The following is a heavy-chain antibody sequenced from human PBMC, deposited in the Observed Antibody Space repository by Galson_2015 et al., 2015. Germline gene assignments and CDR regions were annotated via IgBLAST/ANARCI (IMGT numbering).Heavy chain of an antibody. V-gene: IGHV3-21*04. Sequence: SLRLSCAASGFTFSSYRMNWVRQAPGKGLEWVSSISSSSSYIYYADSVKGRFTISRDNSKNTLYLQMNSLRAEDTAVYYCARDKGFSEGSWYYYYGMDVWGQGTTVTVSS. CDR2: ISSSSSYI. J-gene: IGHJ6*02. D-gene: IGHD6-13*01. CDR3: ARDKGFSEGSWYYYYGMDV. CDR1: GFTFSSYR.